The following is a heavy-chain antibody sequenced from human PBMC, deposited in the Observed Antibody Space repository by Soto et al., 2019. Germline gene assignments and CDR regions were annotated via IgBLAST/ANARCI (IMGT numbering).Heavy chain of an antibody. CDR3: VRAMGSSSSKDDY. D-gene: IGHD2-2*01. V-gene: IGHV3-21*01. J-gene: IGHJ4*02. Sequence: ESGGGLVKPGGSLRLSCAASGFIFSTYSMNWVRQAPGKGLEWVSSISSSSGYIRYADSVRGRFTISRDNAKNSLYLQMNSLRAEDTAVYYCVRAMGSSSSKDDYWGQGTLVTVSS. CDR1: GFIFSTYS. CDR2: ISSSSGYI.